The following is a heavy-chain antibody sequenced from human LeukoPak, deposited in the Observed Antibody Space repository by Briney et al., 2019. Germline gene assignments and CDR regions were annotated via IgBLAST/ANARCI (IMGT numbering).Heavy chain of an antibody. D-gene: IGHD1/OR15-1a*01. CDR2: VYYTGST. Sequence: SETLSLTCTVSGDSIRSSSYHWGWIRQPPGRGLEWIGSVYYTGSTDYNSSLKSPVSISIDTSKNQFSLKLNSVTAADTAVYYCARGPTRYYFDYWGQGILVTVSS. CDR3: ARGPTRYYFDY. V-gene: IGHV4-39*07. CDR1: GDSIRSSSYH. J-gene: IGHJ4*02.